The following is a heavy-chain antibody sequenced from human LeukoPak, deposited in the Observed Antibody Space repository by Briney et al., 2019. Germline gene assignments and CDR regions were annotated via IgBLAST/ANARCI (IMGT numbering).Heavy chain of an antibody. D-gene: IGHD3-10*01. CDR2: IYPGDSDT. CDR3: ARHPALWFGDY. V-gene: IGHV5-51*01. J-gene: IGHJ4*02. Sequence: NHGESLKISCRGSGYSFTSYRIGWVRQMPGKGPEWMGIIYPGDSDTRYSPSFQGQVTISADKSISTAYLQWSSLKASDTAMYYCARHPALWFGDYWGQGTLVTVSS. CDR1: GYSFTSYR.